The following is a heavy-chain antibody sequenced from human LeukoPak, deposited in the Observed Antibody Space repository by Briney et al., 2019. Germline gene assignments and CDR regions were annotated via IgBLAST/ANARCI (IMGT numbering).Heavy chain of an antibody. V-gene: IGHV3-15*01. D-gene: IGHD2-2*01. CDR2: IKSKTDGGTT. Sequence: TGGSLRLSCAASGFTFSNAWMSWVRQAPGKGLEWVGRIKSKTDGGTTDYAAPVKGRFTISRDDSKNTLYLQMNSLKTEDTAVYYCTTDPGYQLLSEAGWFDPWGQGTLVTVSS. CDR1: GFTFSNAW. J-gene: IGHJ5*02. CDR3: TTDPGYQLLSEAGWFDP.